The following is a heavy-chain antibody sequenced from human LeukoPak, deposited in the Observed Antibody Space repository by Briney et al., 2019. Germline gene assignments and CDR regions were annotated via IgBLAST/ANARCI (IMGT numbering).Heavy chain of an antibody. CDR1: GGSISSGDYY. Sequence: SQTLSLTCTVSGGSISSGDYYWSWIRQPPGKGLEWIGYIYYSGSTYYNPSLKSRVTISVDTSKNQFSLKLSSVTAADTAVYYCAREGGIYCSSTSCYGLDYWGQGTLVTVSS. D-gene: IGHD2-2*01. V-gene: IGHV4-30-4*08. CDR2: IYYSGST. J-gene: IGHJ4*02. CDR3: AREGGIYCSSTSCYGLDY.